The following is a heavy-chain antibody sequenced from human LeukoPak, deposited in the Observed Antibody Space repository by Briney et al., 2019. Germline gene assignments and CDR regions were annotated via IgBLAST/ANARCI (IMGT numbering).Heavy chain of an antibody. J-gene: IGHJ3*02. V-gene: IGHV4-59*01. CDR2: IYHSGST. CDR1: GGSMSPYH. D-gene: IGHD4-17*01. CDR3: ARDPYGDYAAFDI. Sequence: PSETLSLTCTVSGGSMSPYHWGWIRQPPGKGLEWTGYIYHSGSTNYNPSLNSRVTISVDTSKNQFSLKLSSVTAADTAVYYCARDPYGDYAAFDIWGQGTMVTVSS.